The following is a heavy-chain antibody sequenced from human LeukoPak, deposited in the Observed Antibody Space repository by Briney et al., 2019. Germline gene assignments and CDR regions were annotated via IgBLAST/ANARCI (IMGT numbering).Heavy chain of an antibody. CDR1: GFTFSSYV. J-gene: IGHJ4*02. CDR3: AKDHSYYYGSGSYYSPVDY. Sequence: GGSLRLSCAASGFTFSSYVMSWVRQAPGKGLEWVSAISGSGGSTYYADSVKGRFTISRDNSKNTLYLQMNSLRAEDTAVYYCAKDHSYYYGSGSYYSPVDYWGQGILVTVSS. CDR2: ISGSGGST. V-gene: IGHV3-23*01. D-gene: IGHD3-10*01.